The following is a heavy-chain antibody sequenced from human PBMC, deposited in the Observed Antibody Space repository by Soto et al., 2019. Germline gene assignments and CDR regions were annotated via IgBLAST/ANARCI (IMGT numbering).Heavy chain of an antibody. J-gene: IGHJ4*02. CDR1: GGTFSSYA. CDR2: IIPIFGTA. D-gene: IGHD5-12*01. CDR3: ASRQRWLQMAAY. Sequence: ASVKVSCKASGGTFSSYAISWVRQAPGQGLEWMGGIIPIFGTANYAQKFQGRVTITADESTSTAYMELGSLRSEDTAAYYCASRQRWLQMAAYWGQGTLVTVSS. V-gene: IGHV1-69*13.